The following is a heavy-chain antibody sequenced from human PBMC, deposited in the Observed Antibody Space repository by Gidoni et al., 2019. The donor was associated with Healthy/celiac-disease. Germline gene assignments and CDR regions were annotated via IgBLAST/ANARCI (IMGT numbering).Heavy chain of an antibody. Sequence: EVQLVESGGGVGRPGGSLRLSCAASGFTFEDYGMSWVRPAPGKGLEWVSGINWNGGSTGYADSVNGRFTISRDNAKNSLYLQMNSLRAEDTALYYCARDGPMGQQWLVPFDYWGQGTLVTVSS. CDR1: GFTFEDYG. J-gene: IGHJ4*02. V-gene: IGHV3-20*04. CDR2: INWNGGST. D-gene: IGHD6-19*01. CDR3: ARDGPMGQQWLVPFDY.